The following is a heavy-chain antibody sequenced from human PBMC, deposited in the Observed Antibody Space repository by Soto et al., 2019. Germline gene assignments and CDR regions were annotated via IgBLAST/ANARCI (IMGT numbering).Heavy chain of an antibody. J-gene: IGHJ6*02. Sequence: GASVKVSCKASGYTFTSYNMHWVRQAPGQGLEWMGIINPSGASTSYTQKLQGRVTMTRDTSTSTVYMELSSLRSEDTAVYYCAREYYFGSGRHTDYYYYGLDVWGQGTTVTVYS. CDR1: GYTFTSYN. CDR2: INPSGAST. V-gene: IGHV1-46*01. CDR3: AREYYFGSGRHTDYYYYGLDV. D-gene: IGHD3-10*01.